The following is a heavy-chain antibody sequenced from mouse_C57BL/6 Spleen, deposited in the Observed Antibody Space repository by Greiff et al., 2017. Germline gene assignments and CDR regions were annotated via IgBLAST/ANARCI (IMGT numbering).Heavy chain of an antibody. CDR2: INPNNGGT. V-gene: IGHV1-18*01. J-gene: IGHJ1*03. CDR1: GYTFTDYN. D-gene: IGHD1-1*01. Sequence: EVQLQQSGPELVKPGASVKIPCKASGYTFTDYNMDWVKQSHGKSLEWIGDINPNNGGTIYNQKFKGKATLTVDKSSSTAYMELRSLTSEDTAVYYCARRGGFTTVLDPRYWYFDVWGTGTTVTVSS. CDR3: ARRGGFTTVLDPRYWYFDV.